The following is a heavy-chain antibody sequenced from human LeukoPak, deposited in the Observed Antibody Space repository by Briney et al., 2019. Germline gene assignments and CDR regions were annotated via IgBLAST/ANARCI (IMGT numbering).Heavy chain of an antibody. Sequence: GGSLRLSCAASGFTFSNAWMSWVRRAPGKGLEWVGRIKSKTDGGTTDYAAPVKGRFTISRDDSKNTLYLQMNSLKTEDTAVYYCTTRPTYYDFWSGYYEEDYWGQGTLVTVSS. J-gene: IGHJ4*02. CDR2: IKSKTDGGTT. CDR1: GFTFSNAW. V-gene: IGHV3-15*01. CDR3: TTRPTYYDFWSGYYEEDY. D-gene: IGHD3-3*01.